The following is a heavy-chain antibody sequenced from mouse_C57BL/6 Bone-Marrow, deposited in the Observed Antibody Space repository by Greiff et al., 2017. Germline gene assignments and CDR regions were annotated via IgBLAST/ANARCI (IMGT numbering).Heavy chain of an antibody. CDR1: GYAFSSSW. CDR2: IYPGDGDT. V-gene: IGHV1-82*01. J-gene: IGHJ4*01. CDR3: ERKDSAMDY. Sequence: QVNVKQSGPELVKPGASVKISCKASGYAFSSSWMNWVKQRPGKGLEWIGRIYPGDGDTNYNGKFKGKATLTADKSSSTAYMQLSSLTSEDSAVYFCERKDSAMDYWGQGTSVTVSS.